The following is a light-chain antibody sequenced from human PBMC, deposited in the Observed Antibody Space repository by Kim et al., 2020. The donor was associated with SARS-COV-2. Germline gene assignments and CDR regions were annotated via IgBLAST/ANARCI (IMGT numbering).Light chain of an antibody. CDR3: QQRGNWPPALT. CDR1: HSVGLI. Sequence: PGDGATPSCRASHSVGLILAWYQQTPGQPPRLLIYDASIRATGIPDRFSGSGSGTDFTLTIGSLEPRDFAIYYCQQRGNWPPALTFGGGTKVDIK. J-gene: IGKJ4*01. CDR2: DAS. V-gene: IGKV3-11*01.